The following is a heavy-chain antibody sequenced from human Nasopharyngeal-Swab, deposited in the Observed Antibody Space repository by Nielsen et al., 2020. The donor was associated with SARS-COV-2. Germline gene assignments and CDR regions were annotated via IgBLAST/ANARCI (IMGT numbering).Heavy chain of an antibody. CDR3: AKDWVGTSGASVYYYGMDV. J-gene: IGHJ6*02. Sequence: GESLKISCAASEFPFISYAISWVPQAPGKGLDWVSAISGSGGSTYYADSVKGRFTISRDNSKTTLYLQMNSLRAEDTAVYYCAKDWVGTSGASVYYYGMDVWGQGTTVTVSS. CDR2: ISGSGGST. V-gene: IGHV3-23*01. CDR1: EFPFISYA. D-gene: IGHD3-16*01.